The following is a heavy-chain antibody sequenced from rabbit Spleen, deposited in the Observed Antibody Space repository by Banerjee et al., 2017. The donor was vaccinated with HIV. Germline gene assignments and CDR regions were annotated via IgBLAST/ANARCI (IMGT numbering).Heavy chain of an antibody. V-gene: IGHV1S47*01. J-gene: IGHJ4*01. D-gene: IGHD4-1*01. CDR2: IDPVFGIT. Sequence: IDPVFGITYYANWVNGRFSISRENAQNTVFLQMTSLTAADTATYFCARETSGGWGVVLYYFRLWGPGTLVTVS. CDR3: ARETSGGWGVVLYYFRL.